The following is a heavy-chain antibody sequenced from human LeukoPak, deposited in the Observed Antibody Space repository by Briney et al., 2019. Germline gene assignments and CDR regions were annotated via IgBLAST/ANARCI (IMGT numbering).Heavy chain of an antibody. CDR1: GFTFSRYW. Sequence: GGSLRLSCAASGFTFSRYWMYWIRQAPGKGLVWVSLIKNDGRSTSYADSVKGRFTISRDNAKNTLYLQMNSLGAEDTAVYYCARSNYGADNWGQGTLVTVSS. V-gene: IGHV3-74*01. D-gene: IGHD4/OR15-4a*01. J-gene: IGHJ4*02. CDR2: IKNDGRST. CDR3: ARSNYGADN.